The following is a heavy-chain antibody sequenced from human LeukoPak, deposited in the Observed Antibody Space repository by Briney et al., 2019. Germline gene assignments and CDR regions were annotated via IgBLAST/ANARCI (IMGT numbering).Heavy chain of an antibody. D-gene: IGHD6-13*01. Sequence: GGSLRLSCTVSGFNFKTYAMHWVRQAPGKGLEWVAVISYDGSNKYYADSVKGRFTISRDNAKNSLYLQMNSLRAEDTAVYYCAKDPLEYSSSWAYYFDYWGQGTLVTVSS. CDR3: AKDPLEYSSSWAYYFDY. V-gene: IGHV3-30-3*02. J-gene: IGHJ4*02. CDR1: GFNFKTYA. CDR2: ISYDGSNK.